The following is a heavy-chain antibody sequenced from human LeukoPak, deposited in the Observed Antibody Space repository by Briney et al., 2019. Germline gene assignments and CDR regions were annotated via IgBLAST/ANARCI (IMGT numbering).Heavy chain of an antibody. Sequence: GGSLRLSCAASGFTISSNYMNWVRQAPGKGLAWVSVIDSGGTTYYADSVKGRFAISRDNSKNTLYLQMNSLRAEDTAVYYCAKSPERYCSSTSCTPMGYWGQGTLVTVSS. CDR1: GFTISSNY. D-gene: IGHD2-2*01. V-gene: IGHV3-53*01. CDR2: IDSGGTT. CDR3: AKSPERYCSSTSCTPMGY. J-gene: IGHJ4*02.